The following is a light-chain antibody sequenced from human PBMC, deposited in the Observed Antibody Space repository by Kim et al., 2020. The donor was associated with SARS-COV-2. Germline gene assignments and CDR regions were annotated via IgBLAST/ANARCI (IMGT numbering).Light chain of an antibody. CDR1: NIGIKS. V-gene: IGLV3-21*04. CDR3: QVWDSSSDPRV. Sequence: SYELTQPPSVSVAPGKTARITCGGNNIGIKSVHWYQQKPGQAPVLVIYYDSDRPSGIPERFSGSNSGNTATLTISRVEAGDEADYYCQVWDSSSDPRVFGGGTKLTVL. J-gene: IGLJ3*02. CDR2: YDS.